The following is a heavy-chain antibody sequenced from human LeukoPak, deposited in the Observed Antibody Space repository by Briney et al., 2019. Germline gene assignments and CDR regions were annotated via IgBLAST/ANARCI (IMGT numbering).Heavy chain of an antibody. CDR2: INPKSGAT. V-gene: IGHV1-2*02. CDR3: ARAGDESTGLYDSLHF. Sequence: GASVKVSCKASGYTFDENHIHWVRQAPGQGPEWMGWINPKSGATDSAQQFQGRLTMTRDTSIGTASMDLSGLRLDDTGIYYCARAGDESTGLYDSLHFWGQGTMVTVSS. CDR1: GYTFDENH. J-gene: IGHJ3*01. D-gene: IGHD2-8*02.